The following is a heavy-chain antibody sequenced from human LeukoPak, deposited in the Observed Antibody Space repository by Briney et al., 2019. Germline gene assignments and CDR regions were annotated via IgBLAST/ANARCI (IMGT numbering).Heavy chain of an antibody. CDR1: GGSFSGYY. CDR3: ARGYLGSGWFDP. CDR2: INHSGST. Sequence: SETPSLTCAVYGGSFSGYYWSWIRQPPGKGLEWIGEINHSGSTNYNPSLKSRVTISVDTSKNQFSLKLSSVTAADTAVYYCARGYLGSGWFDPWGQGTLVTVSS. D-gene: IGHD7-27*01. J-gene: IGHJ5*02. V-gene: IGHV4-34*01.